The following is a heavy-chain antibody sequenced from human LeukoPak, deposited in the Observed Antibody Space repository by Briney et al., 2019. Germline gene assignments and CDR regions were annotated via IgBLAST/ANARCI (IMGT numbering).Heavy chain of an antibody. J-gene: IGHJ6*04. V-gene: IGHV1-69*04. CDR1: GGTFSSYA. D-gene: IGHD3-10*01. Sequence: SVKVSCKASGGTFSSYAISWVRQAPGQGREWMGRIIPILAIANYAQKFQGRVTITAQKSPSTANMPLSSLRSQDTAGSYCASQYGPGSYYNYYGMDVWEKGTTVTVSS. CDR2: IIPILAIA. CDR3: ASQYGPGSYYNYYGMDV.